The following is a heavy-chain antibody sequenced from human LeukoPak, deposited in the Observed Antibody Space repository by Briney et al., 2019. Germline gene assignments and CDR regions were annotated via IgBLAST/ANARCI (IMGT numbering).Heavy chain of an antibody. CDR3: ARGRYGSGTYYNAYFDS. CDR1: GGSISDYY. CDR2: IYTTGTT. D-gene: IGHD3-10*01. Sequence: SETLSLTCSVAGGSISDYYWSWIRQPAGKGLEWIGRIYTTGTTNYNPSLKSRITMSVDTSKNQFSLKLSSVTAADTAVYYCARGRYGSGTYYNAYFDSWGQGTLVTVSS. J-gene: IGHJ4*02. V-gene: IGHV4-4*07.